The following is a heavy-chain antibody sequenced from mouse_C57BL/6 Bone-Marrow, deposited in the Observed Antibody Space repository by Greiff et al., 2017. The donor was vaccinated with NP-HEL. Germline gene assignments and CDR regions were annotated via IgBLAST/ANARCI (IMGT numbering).Heavy chain of an antibody. CDR3: ARYYYGSRGWYFDV. D-gene: IGHD1-1*01. Sequence: LQPGADLVKPGASVKLSCKASGYTFTSYWMHWVKQRPGRGLEWIGRIDPNSGGTKFNEKFKTKATLTVDKPSSTAYMQLSSLTSEDSAVYYCARYYYGSRGWYFDVWGTGTTVTVSS. J-gene: IGHJ1*03. CDR1: GYTFTSYW. V-gene: IGHV1-72*01. CDR2: IDPNSGGT.